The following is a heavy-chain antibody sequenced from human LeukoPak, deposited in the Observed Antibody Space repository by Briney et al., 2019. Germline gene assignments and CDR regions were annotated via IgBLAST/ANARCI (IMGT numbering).Heavy chain of an antibody. CDR1: GGSFSGYY. V-gene: IGHV4-34*01. J-gene: IGHJ5*02. CDR2: INRRGST. Sequence: ADTLSLTCAVNGGSFSGYYWSWIRQPPGEGLEWNQEINRRGSTNYNPSRKGRVTISVDTSKNQFSLEQTTVTAADTAVYYCARAGERYDFWSGYEGNWFDPWGQGTLVTVSS. CDR3: ARAGERYDFWSGYEGNWFDP. D-gene: IGHD3-3*01.